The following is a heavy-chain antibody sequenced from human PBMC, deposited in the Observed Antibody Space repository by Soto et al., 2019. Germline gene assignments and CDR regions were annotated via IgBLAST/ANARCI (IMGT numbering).Heavy chain of an antibody. Sequence: GESLKISCAASGFTFDDYTMHWVRQAPGKGLEWVSLISWDGGSTYYADSVKGRFTISRDNSKNSLYLQMNSLRTEDTALYYCAKGDSSSSFIFDYWGQGTLVTVSS. J-gene: IGHJ4*02. D-gene: IGHD6-6*01. V-gene: IGHV3-43*01. CDR3: AKGDSSSSFIFDY. CDR2: ISWDGGST. CDR1: GFTFDDYT.